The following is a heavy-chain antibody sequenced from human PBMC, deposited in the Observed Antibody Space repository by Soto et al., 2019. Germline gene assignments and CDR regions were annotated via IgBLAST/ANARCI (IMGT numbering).Heavy chain of an antibody. CDR1: GDSVSSNSAA. J-gene: IGHJ4*02. CDR3: GRGVPYYYDSSGYYQADLFDY. Sequence: SQTLSLTCAISGDSVSSNSAAWNWIRQSPSRGLEWLGRTYYRSKWYNDYAVSVKSRITINPDTSKNQFSLQLNSVTPEDTAVYYCGRGVPYYYDSSGYYQADLFDYWGQGTLVTVSS. D-gene: IGHD3-22*01. V-gene: IGHV6-1*01. CDR2: TYYRSKWYN.